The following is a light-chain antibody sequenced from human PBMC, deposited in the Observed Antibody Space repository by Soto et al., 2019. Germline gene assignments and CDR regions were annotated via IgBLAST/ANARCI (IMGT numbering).Light chain of an antibody. CDR2: EVS. Sequence: DVVMTQSPLSLPVTLGQPASISCRSSQSLVYTDGNTYLSWFQQRPRQSPRRLIYEVSNRDSGVPARFSGSGSDTDFTLKISRVEAEDVGLCYCMQGRHWPPSFGQGTKVEIK. J-gene: IGKJ1*01. CDR1: QSLVYTDGNTY. V-gene: IGKV2-30*01. CDR3: MQGRHWPPS.